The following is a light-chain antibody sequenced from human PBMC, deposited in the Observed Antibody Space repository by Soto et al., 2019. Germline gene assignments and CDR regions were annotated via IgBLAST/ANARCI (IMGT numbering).Light chain of an antibody. V-gene: IGKV1-39*01. Sequence: DIQMTQSPSSLSASVGDRVTITCRASQNIDSYLNWYQQRPGKAPKLLIHDASSLQSGVPSRFSGSSSGTDFALTINSLQPEDFATIYCQQTYSPPWTFGQETK. J-gene: IGKJ1*01. CDR3: QQTYSPPWT. CDR2: DAS. CDR1: QNIDSY.